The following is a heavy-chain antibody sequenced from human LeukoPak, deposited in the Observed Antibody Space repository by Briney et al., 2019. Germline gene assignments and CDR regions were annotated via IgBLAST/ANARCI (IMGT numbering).Heavy chain of an antibody. CDR3: ASERGRSFNY. CDR1: VFFFSKYG. CDR2: IWYDGSNT. J-gene: IGHJ4*02. Sequence: GRSLRLSCAASVFFFSKYGMHRLREARGKGLEWVAVIWYDGSNTYHSDSGKGRFTISRDNSKNTLYLQMNSLRAEDTAAYYCASERGRSFNYWGQGTLVTVSS. V-gene: IGHV3-33*01.